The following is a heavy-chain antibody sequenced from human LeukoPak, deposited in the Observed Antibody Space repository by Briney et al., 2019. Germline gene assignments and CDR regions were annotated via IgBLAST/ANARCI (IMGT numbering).Heavy chain of an antibody. D-gene: IGHD2-15*01. CDR1: GGSISSSDYY. J-gene: IGHJ5*02. V-gene: IGHV4-39*01. CDR3: ARALGYCSGGSCTRGYNWFDP. Sequence: PSETLSLTCIVSGGSISSSDYYWGWIRQPPGKGLEWIGSIYYSGSTYYNPSLKGRVTISVDTSKNQFSLKLTFVTTADTAVYYCARALGYCSGGSCTRGYNWFDPWGQGTLVTVPS. CDR2: IYYSGST.